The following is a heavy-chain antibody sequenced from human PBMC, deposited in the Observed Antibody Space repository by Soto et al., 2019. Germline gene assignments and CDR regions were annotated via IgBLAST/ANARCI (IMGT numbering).Heavy chain of an antibody. V-gene: IGHV3-23*01. Sequence: GGSLRLSCAASGFTFSSYAMSWVRQAPGKGLEWVSAISGSGGSTYYADSVKGRFTISRDNSKNTLYLQMNSLRAEDTAVYYCAKDDFWSGFTYYGMDVWGQGTTVTVSS. CDR3: AKDDFWSGFTYYGMDV. J-gene: IGHJ6*02. CDR1: GFTFSSYA. CDR2: ISGSGGST. D-gene: IGHD3-3*01.